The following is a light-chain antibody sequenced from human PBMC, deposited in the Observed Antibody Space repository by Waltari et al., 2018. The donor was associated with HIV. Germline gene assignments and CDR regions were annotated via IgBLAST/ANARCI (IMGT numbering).Light chain of an antibody. CDR3: VAWDDSLRGVL. CDR1: TSNIGKNY. Sequence: SVLTQPPSASGTPGQRVTIPCSGSTSNIGKNYVLWYQHLPGTAPKLRIQRNDQRPSGVPDRFSASTSGTSASLAISGLRSEDEADYYCVAWDDSLRGVLFGGGTKVAVL. V-gene: IGLV1-47*01. CDR2: RND. J-gene: IGLJ2*01.